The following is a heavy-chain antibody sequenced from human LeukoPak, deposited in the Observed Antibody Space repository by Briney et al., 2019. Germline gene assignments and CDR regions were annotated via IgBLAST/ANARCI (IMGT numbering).Heavy chain of an antibody. CDR1: GFTVSSNY. CDR3: ARDMGGYYGSGSYFDY. CDR2: IYSGGST. J-gene: IGHJ4*02. Sequence: PGGSLRLSCAASGFTVSSNYMSGVRQAPGKGLEWVSVIYSGGSTYYADSVKGRFTISRDNSKNTLYLQMNSLRAEDTAVYYCARDMGGYYGSGSYFDYWGQGTLVTVSS. D-gene: IGHD3-10*01. V-gene: IGHV3-66*01.